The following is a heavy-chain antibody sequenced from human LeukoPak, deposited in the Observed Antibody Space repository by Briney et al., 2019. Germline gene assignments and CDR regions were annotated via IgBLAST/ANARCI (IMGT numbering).Heavy chain of an antibody. CDR1: GGSISSGGYY. CDR3: AGDSGSYDY. CDR2: IYHSGST. D-gene: IGHD1-26*01. V-gene: IGHV4-30-2*01. J-gene: IGHJ4*02. Sequence: SETLSLTCTVSGGSISSGGYYWSWIRQPPGKGLEWIGYIYHSGSTYYNPSLKSRVTISVDRSKNQFSLKLSSVTAADTAVYYCAGDSGSYDYWGQGTLATVSS.